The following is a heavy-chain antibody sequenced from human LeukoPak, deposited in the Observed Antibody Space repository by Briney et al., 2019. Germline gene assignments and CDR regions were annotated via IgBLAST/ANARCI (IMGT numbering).Heavy chain of an antibody. J-gene: IGHJ4*02. CDR2: ISYDGSNK. CDR1: GFTFSSYG. CDR3: TNSDDYGDY. Sequence: PGRSLRLSYAASGFTFSSYGMHWVRQAPGKGLEWVAVISYDGSNKYYADSVKGRFTISRDNSKNTLYLQMNSLRAEDTAVYYCTNSDDYGDYWGQGTLVTVSS. V-gene: IGHV3-30*18.